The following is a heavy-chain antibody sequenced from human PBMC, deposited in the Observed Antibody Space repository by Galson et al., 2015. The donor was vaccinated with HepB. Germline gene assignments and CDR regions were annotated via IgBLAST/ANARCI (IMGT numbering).Heavy chain of an antibody. V-gene: IGHV1-69*13. CDR3: ARATSNGYYDFWSGAFDI. J-gene: IGHJ3*02. CDR1: GGTFSSYA. D-gene: IGHD3-3*01. Sequence: SVKVSCKASGGTFSSYAISWVRQAPGQGLEWMGGIIPIFGTANYAQKFQGRVTITADESTSTAYMELSSLRSEDTAVYYCARATSNGYYDFWSGAFDIWGQGTMVTVS. CDR2: IIPIFGTA.